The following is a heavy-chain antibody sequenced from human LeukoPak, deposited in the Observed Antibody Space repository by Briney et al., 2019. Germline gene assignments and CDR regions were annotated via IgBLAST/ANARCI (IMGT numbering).Heavy chain of an antibody. Sequence: ASVKVSCKASGYTFTSYDINWVRQATGQGLEWMGWMNPNSGNTGYAQKFQGRVTITRNTSISTAYMELSSLRSEDTAVYYCARGRSIAAPTTLGYWGQGTLVTVSS. CDR2: MNPNSGNT. CDR3: ARGRSIAAPTTLGY. J-gene: IGHJ4*02. D-gene: IGHD6-6*01. V-gene: IGHV1-8*03. CDR1: GYTFTSYD.